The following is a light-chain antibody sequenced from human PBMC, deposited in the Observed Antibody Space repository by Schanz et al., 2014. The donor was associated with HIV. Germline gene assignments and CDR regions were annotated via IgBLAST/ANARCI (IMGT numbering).Light chain of an antibody. CDR2: GAS. J-gene: IGKJ3*01. CDR3: QQYGSSPT. Sequence: EIVMTQSPGTLSVSPGERATLSCRASQTVSNNLAWYQQKPGQAPRLLIYGASSRATSIPDRFSGSGSGTDFTLTISRLEPEDFAVYYCQQYGSSPTFGPGTKVDIK. CDR1: QTVSNN. V-gene: IGKV3-20*01.